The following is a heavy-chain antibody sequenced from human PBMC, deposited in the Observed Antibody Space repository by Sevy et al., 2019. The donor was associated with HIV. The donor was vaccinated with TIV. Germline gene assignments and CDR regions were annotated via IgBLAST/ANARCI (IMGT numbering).Heavy chain of an antibody. CDR1: GGTFSSYG. J-gene: IGHJ4*02. CDR3: GRGGGNGGYYFDY. V-gene: IGHV1-69*13. CDR2: IIPILGTV. Sequence: ASVKVSCKASGGTFSSYGISWVRQAPGQGLEWMGGIIPILGTVNYAQKFQGRVTITADESTKTAYMELSSLRSEDTAVYYWGRGGGNGGYYFDYWGQETLVTVSS. D-gene: IGHD2-8*01.